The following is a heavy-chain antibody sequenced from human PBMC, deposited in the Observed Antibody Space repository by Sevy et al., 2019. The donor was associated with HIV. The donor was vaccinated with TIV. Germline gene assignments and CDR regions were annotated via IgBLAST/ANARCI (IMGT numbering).Heavy chain of an antibody. D-gene: IGHD3-16*01. Sequence: GGSLRLSCTASGFTFSPHTMHWVRQAPGKGLEWVAFISYDGSHKYYADSVRGRFTISRDNSKNTLYLQMNSLRAEDTAVYHCARGGMSTIRPYFFDYWGQGTLVTVSS. CDR2: ISYDGSHK. J-gene: IGHJ4*02. CDR3: ARGGMSTIRPYFFDY. CDR1: GFTFSPHT. V-gene: IGHV3-30*04.